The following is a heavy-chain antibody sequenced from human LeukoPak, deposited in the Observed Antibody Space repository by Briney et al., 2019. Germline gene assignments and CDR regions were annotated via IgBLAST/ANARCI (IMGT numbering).Heavy chain of an antibody. J-gene: IGHJ4*02. CDR2: INHSGST. Sequence: SETLSLTCTVSGYSISSGYYWGWIRQPPGKGLEWIGSINHSGSTYYNQSLKSRVTISVDTSKNQFSLKLSSVTAADTAVYYCARVGPGFGDYPNRHRPYFDYWGQGTLVTVSS. CDR1: GYSISSGYY. D-gene: IGHD2-21*01. V-gene: IGHV4-38-2*02. CDR3: ARVGPGFGDYPNRHRPYFDY.